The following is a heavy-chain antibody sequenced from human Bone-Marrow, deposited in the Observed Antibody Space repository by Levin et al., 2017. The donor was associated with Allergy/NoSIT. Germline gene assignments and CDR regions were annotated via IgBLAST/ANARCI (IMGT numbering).Heavy chain of an antibody. CDR3: ARSSGGYCTGGRCYSMEFDY. D-gene: IGHD2-15*01. CDR2: MNPNSGDT. J-gene: IGHJ4*02. CDR1: GYTFPSYD. V-gene: IGHV1-8*01. Sequence: GESLKISCKPSGYTFPSYDINWVRQAPGQGLEWMGWMNPNSGDTGYAQKFQGRVTMTRNSSISTAYMELSRLRSEDTAVYYCARSSGGYCTGGRCYSMEFDYWGQGTLVTVSS.